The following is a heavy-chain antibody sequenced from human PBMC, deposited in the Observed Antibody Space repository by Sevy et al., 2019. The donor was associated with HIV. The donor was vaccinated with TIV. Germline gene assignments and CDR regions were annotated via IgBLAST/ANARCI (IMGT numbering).Heavy chain of an antibody. CDR2: IRPDGSDK. Sequence: GGSLRLSCAASGFTFSPYWMTWVRQAPGKGLEWVANIRPDGSDKYYVDSVKGRFTISRDNAKNSLYLKMNSLRADDTVMYYCAGGVGLDCWGQGALVTVSS. V-gene: IGHV3-7*01. CDR3: AGGVGLDC. J-gene: IGHJ4*02. D-gene: IGHD1-26*01. CDR1: GFTFSPYW.